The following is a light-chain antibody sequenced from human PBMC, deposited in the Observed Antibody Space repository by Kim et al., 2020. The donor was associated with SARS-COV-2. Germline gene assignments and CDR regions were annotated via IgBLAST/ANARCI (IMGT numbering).Light chain of an antibody. Sequence: DIVMTQSPDSLAVSLGERATINCKSSQSVLYSSNNKNYLAWYRQKPGQPPKLLIYWASTRESGVPDRFSGSGSGTDFTLTISSPQAEDVAVYYCHQYYSTPYTFGQGTKLEI. CDR2: WAS. J-gene: IGKJ2*01. CDR3: HQYYSTPYT. CDR1: QSVLYSSNNKNY. V-gene: IGKV4-1*01.